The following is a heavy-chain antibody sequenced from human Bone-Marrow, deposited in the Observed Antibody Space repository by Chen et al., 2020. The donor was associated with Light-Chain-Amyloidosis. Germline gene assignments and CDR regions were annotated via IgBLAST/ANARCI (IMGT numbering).Heavy chain of an antibody. CDR1: GYTFTGYY. V-gene: IGHV1-2*02. CDR3: ARDAELNQPGIAVAGTVS. Sequence: QVQLVQSGAEVKKPGASVKVSCKASGYTFTGYYMHWVRQAPGQGLEWMGWINPNSGGTNYAQKFQGRVTITRDTSISTAYMELSRLRSDDTAVYYCARDAELNQPGIAVAGTVSWGQGTLVTVSS. CDR2: INPNSGGT. D-gene: IGHD6-19*01. J-gene: IGHJ4*02.